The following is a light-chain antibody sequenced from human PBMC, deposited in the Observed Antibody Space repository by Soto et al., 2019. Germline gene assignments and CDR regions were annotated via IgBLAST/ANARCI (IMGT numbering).Light chain of an antibody. CDR1: SSDVGGYNY. Sequence: QSALTQPASVSGSPGQSISISCTGTSSDVGGYNYVSWYQQHPGKAPKLMIYEVSNRPSGVSNRFSGSKSDNTASLTISGLQAEDGADYYCSSYTSSSTLLYVFGTGTKLTVL. CDR3: SSYTSSSTLLYV. V-gene: IGLV2-14*01. J-gene: IGLJ1*01. CDR2: EVS.